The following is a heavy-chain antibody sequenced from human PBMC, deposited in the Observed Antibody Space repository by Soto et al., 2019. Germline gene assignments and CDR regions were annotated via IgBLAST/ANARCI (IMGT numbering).Heavy chain of an antibody. J-gene: IGHJ3*02. Sequence: SETLSLTCAVSGGSISSGYYSWSWIRQPPGKGLEWIGCIYNSGSTYYNSSLKSRVTISVDRSKNHFFLNLTSVTAADTAVYYGATDRKFFQIWGQGTKVTVSS. CDR1: GGSISSGYYS. CDR2: IYNSGST. CDR3: ATDRKFFQI. V-gene: IGHV4-30-2*01.